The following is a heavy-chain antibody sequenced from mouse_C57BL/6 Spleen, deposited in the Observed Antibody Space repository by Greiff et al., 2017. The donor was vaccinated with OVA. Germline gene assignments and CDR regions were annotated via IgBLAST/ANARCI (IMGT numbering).Heavy chain of an antibody. CDR1: GYTFTSYG. D-gene: IGHD2-4*01. CDR2: ISPRSGNT. CDR3: ARYYDYDGDYAMDY. Sequence: QVQLQQSGAELARPGASVKLSCKASGYTFTSYGISWVKQRTGQGLAWIGEISPRSGNTYYTEKFKGKATLTADKSSSTAYMELRSLTSEDSAVYFCARYYDYDGDYAMDYWGQGTSVTVSA. J-gene: IGHJ4*01. V-gene: IGHV1-81*01.